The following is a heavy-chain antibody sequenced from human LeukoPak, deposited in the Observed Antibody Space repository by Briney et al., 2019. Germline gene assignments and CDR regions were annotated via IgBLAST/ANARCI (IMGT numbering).Heavy chain of an antibody. CDR2: IYASGGA. J-gene: IGHJ4*02. Sequence: GGSVRLSCVASGFDVNDNFMIWVRQAPGQGLEWISIIYASGGAYHAESVKGRFSAFRDTSKNTIFLQMNNLRAGDTAMYYCVRRHDYWGQGTLVTVSS. CDR3: VRRHDY. V-gene: IGHV3-53*01. CDR1: GFDVNDNF.